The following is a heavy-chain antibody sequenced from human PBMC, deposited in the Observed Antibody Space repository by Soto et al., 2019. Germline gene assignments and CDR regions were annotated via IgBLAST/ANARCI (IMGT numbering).Heavy chain of an antibody. CDR2: IKGDASSI. V-gene: IGHV3-74*01. CDR1: GFTFSDYW. CDR3: ARGLRGYYGKDV. J-gene: IGHJ6*02. Sequence: EVQLVESGGGLVQPGGSLRLSCAASGFTFSDYWMHWVRQAPGKGLVWVSRIKGDASSIAYADSVRGRFTISRDNAKNTLCLQTNSLRAEDTAVYYCARGLRGYYGKDVWGQGTTVTVSS. D-gene: IGHD4-17*01.